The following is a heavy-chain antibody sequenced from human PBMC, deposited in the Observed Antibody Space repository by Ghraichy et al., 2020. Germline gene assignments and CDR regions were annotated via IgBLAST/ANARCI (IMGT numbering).Heavy chain of an antibody. CDR1: GFTFSSYW. Sequence: GESLNISCAASGFTFSSYWMHWVRQAPGKGLVWVSRINSDGSSRTYADSVKGRFTISRDNAKNTLYLQMNSLRAEDTAVYYCARDGYYGFDYWGQGTLVTVSS. CDR3: ARDGYYGFDY. J-gene: IGHJ4*02. V-gene: IGHV3-74*01. D-gene: IGHD2/OR15-2a*01. CDR2: INSDGSSR.